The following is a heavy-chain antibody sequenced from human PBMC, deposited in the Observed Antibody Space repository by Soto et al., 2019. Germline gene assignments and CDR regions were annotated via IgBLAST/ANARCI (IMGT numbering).Heavy chain of an antibody. Sequence: GGSLRLSCTVSGFAFNNYGINWVRQDPGKGLEWVSSISKSDYTYYSDSVTGRFTISRDNAKNSVSLQMNTLRVEDTAVYYCAREDSIIIPAVSDFWGQGTLVTVSS. CDR3: AREDSIIIPAVSDF. V-gene: IGHV3-21*01. CDR1: GFAFNNYG. D-gene: IGHD2-2*01. CDR2: ISKSDYT. J-gene: IGHJ4*02.